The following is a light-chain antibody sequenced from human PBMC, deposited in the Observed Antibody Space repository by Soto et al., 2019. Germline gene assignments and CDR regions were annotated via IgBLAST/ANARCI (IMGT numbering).Light chain of an antibody. J-gene: IGKJ5*01. V-gene: IGKV3-15*01. Sequence: IVLTQSPGTLSLSPGERATLFCRASQGISTLLAWYQQKPGQAPRLLIYGASTRATGIPARFSGSGSGTEFTLTISSLQSEDFAVYYCQQYNNWPPITFGQGTRLEI. CDR3: QQYNNWPPIT. CDR1: QGISTL. CDR2: GAS.